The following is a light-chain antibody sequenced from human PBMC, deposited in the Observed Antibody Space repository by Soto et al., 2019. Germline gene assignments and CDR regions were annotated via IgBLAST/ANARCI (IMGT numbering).Light chain of an antibody. CDR2: RNN. CDR3: AAWDDSLSGVV. CDR1: SSNIGSSH. V-gene: IGLV1-47*01. J-gene: IGLJ2*01. Sequence: QSALTQPPSASGTPGQGVTISCYGSSSNIGSSHVYWYQQLPGTAPKLLIYRNNQRPSGVPDRFSGSKSGTSASLAISGLRSEDEADFYCAAWDDSLSGVVFGGGTQLTVL.